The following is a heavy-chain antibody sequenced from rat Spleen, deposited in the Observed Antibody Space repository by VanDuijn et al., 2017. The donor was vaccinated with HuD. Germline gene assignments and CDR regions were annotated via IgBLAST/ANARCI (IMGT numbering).Heavy chain of an antibody. J-gene: IGHJ2*01. CDR3: TRENYYSGDYFDY. CDR2: ITNSGGNI. V-gene: IGHV5-31*01. Sequence: EVQLVESGGGLVQPGRSLKLSCVASGFTFNKYWMNWIRQAPGKGLEWVASITNSGGNIYYPDSVKGRFTVTRDNAQNTLYLQMNSLRSEDTATYYCTRENYYSGDYFDYWGQGVMVTVSS. CDR1: GFTFNKYW. D-gene: IGHD1-1*01.